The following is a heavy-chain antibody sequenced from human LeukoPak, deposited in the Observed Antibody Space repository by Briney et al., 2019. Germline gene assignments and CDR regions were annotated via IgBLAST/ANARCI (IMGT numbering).Heavy chain of an antibody. V-gene: IGHV3-7*01. D-gene: IGHD4-17*01. CDR2: IKQDGGEK. CDR1: GFTFSSYW. CDR3: ARLGARQVLDY. J-gene: IGHJ4*02. Sequence: GGSLRLSCEASGFTFSSYWMSWVRQAPGKGLEWVANIKQDGGEKYYVDSVKGRFTISRDNAKNSLYLQMNSLRAEDTAVYYCARLGARQVLDYWGQGTLVTVSS.